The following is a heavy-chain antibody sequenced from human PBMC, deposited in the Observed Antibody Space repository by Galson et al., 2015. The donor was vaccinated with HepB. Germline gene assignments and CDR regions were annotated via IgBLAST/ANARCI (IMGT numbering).Heavy chain of an antibody. J-gene: IGHJ4*02. D-gene: IGHD2-15*01. Sequence: SLRLSCAASGFTFSNYAMSWVRQAPGKGLEWVSTVSAIGAATYYADSVKGRFTISRDNSKNTLYLQMNSLRVEDTAVYYCAKKGGSGHQDYWGQGTLVTVSS. CDR3: AKKGGSGHQDY. V-gene: IGHV3-23*01. CDR2: VSAIGAAT. CDR1: GFTFSNYA.